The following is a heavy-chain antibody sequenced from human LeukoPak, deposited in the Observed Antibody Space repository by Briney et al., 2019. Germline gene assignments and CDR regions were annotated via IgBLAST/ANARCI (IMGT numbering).Heavy chain of an antibody. CDR2: IYYSGST. Sequence: SETLSRTCTVSGGSSSSYYWSWIRQPPGKGLEWIGYIYYSGSTNYNPSLKSRVTISVDTSKNQFSLKLSSVTAADTAVYYCARRGPYDSAPLDIWGQGTMVTVSS. V-gene: IGHV4-59*08. D-gene: IGHD3-22*01. CDR3: ARRGPYDSAPLDI. J-gene: IGHJ3*02. CDR1: GGSSSSYY.